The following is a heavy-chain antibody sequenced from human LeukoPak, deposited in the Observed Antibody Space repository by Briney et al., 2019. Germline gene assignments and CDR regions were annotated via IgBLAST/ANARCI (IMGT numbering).Heavy chain of an antibody. CDR3: AKAYYYDSSGYSKGDYYYYGMDV. CDR2: ISGSGGST. V-gene: IGHV3-23*01. J-gene: IGHJ6*02. D-gene: IGHD3-22*01. Sequence: GSLRLSCAASGFTFSSYAMSWVRQAPGKGLEWVSAISGSGGSTYYADSVKGRFTISRDNSKNTLYLQMNSLRAEDTAVYYCAKAYYYDSSGYSKGDYYYYGMDVWGQGTTVTVSS. CDR1: GFTFSSYA.